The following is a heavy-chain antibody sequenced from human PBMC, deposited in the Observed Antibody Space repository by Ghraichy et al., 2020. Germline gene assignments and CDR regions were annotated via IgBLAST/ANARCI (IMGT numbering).Heavy chain of an antibody. CDR2: INQDGSEK. D-gene: IGHD1-1*01. CDR3: ARDHNWLFEY. Sequence: GGSLRLSCAVSGFPFSNHWMSWVRQVPGKGLVWVANINQDGSEKYYADSVRGRFTISRDNAKNSLYLQMNSLRAEDTALYYCARDHNWLFEYWGQGTLVTVSS. CDR1: GFPFSNHW. J-gene: IGHJ4*02. V-gene: IGHV3-7*03.